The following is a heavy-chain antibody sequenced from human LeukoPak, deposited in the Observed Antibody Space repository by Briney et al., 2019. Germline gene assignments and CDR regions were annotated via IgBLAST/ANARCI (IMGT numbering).Heavy chain of an antibody. CDR3: ARGSARWFDP. CDR1: GFTFSDFY. J-gene: IGHJ5*02. Sequence: GGSLRLSCAASGFTFSDFYMSWIRQAAGKGLEWISYISSTSSHTNYADSVKGRFTISRDNAKRSLYLQMNSLRAEDTAVYYCARGSARWFDPWGQGTLVTVSS. V-gene: IGHV3-11*05. CDR2: ISSTSSHT.